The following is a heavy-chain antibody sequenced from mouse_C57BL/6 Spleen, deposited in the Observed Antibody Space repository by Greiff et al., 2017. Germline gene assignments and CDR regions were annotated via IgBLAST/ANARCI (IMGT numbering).Heavy chain of an antibody. D-gene: IGHD1-1*01. Sequence: QVQLQQPGAELVKPGASVKVSCKASGYTFTSYWMHWVKQRPGQGLEWIGRIHPSDSDTNYNQKFKGKATLTVDKSSSTAYMQLSSLTSEDSAVYYFAMGITTVVATPYYFDYWGQGTTLTVSS. CDR3: AMGITTVVATPYYFDY. V-gene: IGHV1-74*01. CDR2: IHPSDSDT. CDR1: GYTFTSYW. J-gene: IGHJ2*01.